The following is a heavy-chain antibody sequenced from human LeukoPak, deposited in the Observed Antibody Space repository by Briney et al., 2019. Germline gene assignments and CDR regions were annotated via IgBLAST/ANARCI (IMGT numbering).Heavy chain of an antibody. CDR3: ARLVGLSTTASC. V-gene: IGHV1-2*02. CDR1: GYTFIGYY. CDR2: INPTSGGT. J-gene: IGHJ4*02. Sequence: GASVKVSCKASGYTFIGYYLHWVRQAPGQGLEWMGWINPTSGGTNYAQKFQDRVTMTRDTSINTAYMELSRLRSDDTAVYYCARLVGLSTTASCWGQGTLVIVSS. D-gene: IGHD5/OR15-5a*01.